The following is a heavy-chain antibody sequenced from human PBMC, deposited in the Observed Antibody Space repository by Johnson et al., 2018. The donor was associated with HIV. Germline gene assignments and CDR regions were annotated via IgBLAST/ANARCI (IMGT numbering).Heavy chain of an antibody. CDR1: GFTFSTFG. J-gene: IGHJ3*02. CDR3: AKDRDYYGSGSPADAFDI. V-gene: IGHV3-30*18. Sequence: QVQLVESGGGVVQPGGSLRLSCSASGFTFSTFGMHWVRQAPGKGLEWVAVISYDGSNKYYADSVKGRFPISRDNSKNTLYLQLNSLRAEDTAVYYCAKDRDYYGSGSPADAFDIWGQGTMVTVSS. CDR2: ISYDGSNK. D-gene: IGHD3-10*01.